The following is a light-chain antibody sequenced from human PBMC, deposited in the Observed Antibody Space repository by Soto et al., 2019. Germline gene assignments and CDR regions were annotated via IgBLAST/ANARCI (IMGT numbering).Light chain of an antibody. Sequence: DIQMTQSPSSLSASVGDRVTITCRASQSIDSHLSWYQQKPGKAPKLLIYDASSLQSGVPSTFSGGGSGTVFTLTISSLQPEDFATYFCHQSYSIPNTFGQGPKVEIK. V-gene: IGKV1-39*01. CDR1: QSIDSH. CDR3: HQSYSIPNT. J-gene: IGKJ2*01. CDR2: DAS.